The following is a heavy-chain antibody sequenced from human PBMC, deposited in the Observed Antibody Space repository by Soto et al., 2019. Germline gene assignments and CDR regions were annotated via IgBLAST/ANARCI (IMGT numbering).Heavy chain of an antibody. V-gene: IGHV4-30-2*01. CDR3: ARDAPGYCSGGSCNWFDP. J-gene: IGHJ5*02. Sequence: SETLSLTCAVSGGSISSGGYSWSWIRQPPGKGLEWIGYIYHSGSTYYNPSLKSRVTISVDRSKNQFSLKLSSVTAADTAVYYCARDAPGYCSGGSCNWFDPWGQGTLVTVPS. CDR1: GGSISSGGYS. D-gene: IGHD2-15*01. CDR2: IYHSGST.